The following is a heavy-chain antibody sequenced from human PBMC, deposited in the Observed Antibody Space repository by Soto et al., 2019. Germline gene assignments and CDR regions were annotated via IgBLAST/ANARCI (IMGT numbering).Heavy chain of an antibody. Sequence: EVQLLESGGGLVQRGGSLRLSCVASGFTFSNYAMTWVRQAPGKGLEWVSLISSTGSSTYYADSVKGRFTISRDNSKNTLSLQINSLRAEDTAVYYCAKSLRTAAFDYWGQGALVTVFS. CDR2: ISSTGSST. J-gene: IGHJ4*02. D-gene: IGHD1-1*01. V-gene: IGHV3-23*01. CDR3: AKSLRTAAFDY. CDR1: GFTFSNYA.